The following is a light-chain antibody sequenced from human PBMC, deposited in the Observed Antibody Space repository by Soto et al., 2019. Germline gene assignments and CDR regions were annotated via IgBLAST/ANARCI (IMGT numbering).Light chain of an antibody. CDR2: EVS. CDR3: SSYTTSSTLV. CDR1: NSDVGGYNS. V-gene: IGLV2-14*01. Sequence: QSVLTQPASVSGSPGQSITISCTGTNSDVGGYNSVSWYQQHPGKAPKLMIYEVSNRPSGVSNRFSGSKSGNTASLTISGLKAEDEADYYCSSYTTSSTLVFGTGTKVTVL. J-gene: IGLJ1*01.